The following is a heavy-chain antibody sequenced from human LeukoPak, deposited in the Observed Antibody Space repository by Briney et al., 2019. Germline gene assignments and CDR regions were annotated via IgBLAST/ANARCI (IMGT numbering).Heavy chain of an antibody. CDR1: GFTLSSYE. V-gene: IGHV3-48*03. Sequence: PGRSLRLSCAASGFTLSSYEMNWFRQAPGKGLEWVSYISSSGSTIYYADSVKGRFTISRDNAKNSLYLQMNSLRVEDMAVYYCARDLVVRGRWSWFDPRGQGTLVTVSS. CDR2: ISSSGSTI. J-gene: IGHJ5*02. D-gene: IGHD3-10*01. CDR3: ARDLVVRGRWSWFDP.